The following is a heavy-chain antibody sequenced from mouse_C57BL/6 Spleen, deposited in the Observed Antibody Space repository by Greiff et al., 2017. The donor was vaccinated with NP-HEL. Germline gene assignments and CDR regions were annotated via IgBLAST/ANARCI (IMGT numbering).Heavy chain of an antibody. CDR3: ARGITTVVAPLGY. J-gene: IGHJ2*01. Sequence: QVQLQQPGTELVKPGASVKLSCKASGYTFTSYWMHWVKQRPGQGLEWIGNINPSNGGTTYNEKFKSKATLTVDKSSSTAYMQLSSLTSEDSAVYYCARGITTVVAPLGYWGQGTTLTVSS. V-gene: IGHV1-53*01. CDR2: INPSNGGT. D-gene: IGHD1-1*01. CDR1: GYTFTSYW.